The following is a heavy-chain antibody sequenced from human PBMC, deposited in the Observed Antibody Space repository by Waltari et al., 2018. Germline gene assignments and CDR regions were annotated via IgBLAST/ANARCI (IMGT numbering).Heavy chain of an antibody. CDR1: GGSISSYY. Sequence: QVQLQESGPGLVKPSETLSLTCTVSGGSISSYYWSWIRQPPGKGLEWIGYIYYSGSTNYNPSLKGRVTISVDTSKNHFSLKLSSVTAADTAVYYCARSGLRYFDWLSPEPIDYWGQGTLVTVSS. CDR2: IYYSGST. V-gene: IGHV4-59*01. CDR3: ARSGLRYFDWLSPEPIDY. D-gene: IGHD3-9*01. J-gene: IGHJ4*02.